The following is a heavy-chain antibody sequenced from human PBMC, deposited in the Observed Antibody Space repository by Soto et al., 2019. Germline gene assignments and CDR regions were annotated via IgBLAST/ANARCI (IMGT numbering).Heavy chain of an antibody. V-gene: IGHV3-33*01. D-gene: IGHD2-15*01. Sequence: GWSLRLSCAASGFTFSSYGMHWVRQAPGKGLEWVAVIWYDGSNKYYADSVKGRFTISRDNSKNTLYLQMNSLRAEDTAVYYCARDYGGNRRGSNWFDPWGQGTLVTVSS. CDR2: IWYDGSNK. CDR3: ARDYGGNRRGSNWFDP. J-gene: IGHJ5*02. CDR1: GFTFSSYG.